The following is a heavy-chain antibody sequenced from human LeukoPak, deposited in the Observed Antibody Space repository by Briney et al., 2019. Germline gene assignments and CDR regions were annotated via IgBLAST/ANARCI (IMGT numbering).Heavy chain of an antibody. D-gene: IGHD3-10*01. V-gene: IGHV3-21*01. CDR2: ISSSSSYT. Sequence: GGSLRLSCAGSGFTFNNYGMNWVRQAPGKGLEWVSFISSSSSYTYYADSVRGQFTISRDNARSSLNLHMNSLRAEDTAVYYCAREPFSMARESTRNAFDIWGQGTMVTVSS. CDR1: GFTFNNYG. J-gene: IGHJ3*02. CDR3: AREPFSMARESTRNAFDI.